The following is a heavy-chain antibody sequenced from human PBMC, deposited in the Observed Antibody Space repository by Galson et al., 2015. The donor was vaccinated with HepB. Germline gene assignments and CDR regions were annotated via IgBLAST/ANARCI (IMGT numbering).Heavy chain of an antibody. Sequence: SVKVSCKASGYTFTNYGISWVRQAPGQGLEWMGWINTDNGNTNYAQKFQGRVTMTTDTSTSTAYMELRSLRSDDTAVYYCAREYDSSGYPQGWFDPWGQGTLVTVSS. V-gene: IGHV1-18*04. CDR3: AREYDSSGYPQGWFDP. J-gene: IGHJ5*02. CDR2: INTDNGNT. CDR1: GYTFTNYG. D-gene: IGHD3-22*01.